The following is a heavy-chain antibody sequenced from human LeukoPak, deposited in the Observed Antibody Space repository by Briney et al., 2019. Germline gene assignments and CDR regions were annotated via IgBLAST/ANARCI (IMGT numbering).Heavy chain of an antibody. CDR1: GFTFSSYS. CDR3: ARTTGSYYGYFDY. V-gene: IGHV3-48*01. D-gene: IGHD1-26*01. Sequence: GGSLRLSCAASGFTFSSYSMNWVRQAPGRGLEWVSFITSSSTTIYYADSVKGRFTISRDNAKSSLYLQMNSLRAEDTAVYYCARTTGSYYGYFDYWGQGTQVTVSS. J-gene: IGHJ4*02. CDR2: ITSSSTTI.